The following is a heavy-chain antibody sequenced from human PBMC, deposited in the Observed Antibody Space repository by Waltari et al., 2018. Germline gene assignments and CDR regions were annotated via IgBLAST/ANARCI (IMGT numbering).Heavy chain of an antibody. CDR1: GGTFSSYA. CDR3: ARALRGYYDSSGYYSLDY. D-gene: IGHD3-22*01. CDR2: IIPIFGTA. V-gene: IGHV1-69*14. J-gene: IGHJ4*02. Sequence: QVQLVQSGAEVKKPGSSVKVSCKASGGTFSSYAISWVRQAPGQGLEWMGGIIPIFGTANYAQKFQGRVTITADKSTSTAYMELSSLRSEDTAVYYCARALRGYYDSSGYYSLDYWGQGTLVTVSS.